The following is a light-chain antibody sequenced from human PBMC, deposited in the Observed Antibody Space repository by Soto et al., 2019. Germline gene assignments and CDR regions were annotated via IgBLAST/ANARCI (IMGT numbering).Light chain of an antibody. Sequence: SYELTQPPSVSVAPGQTARVTCGGNNIGSNSVHWFQQRPGQAPVVVLYDDTDRPSGTPERFSGSNSGNTATLTISRVEAGDEADYYCQVWDSVSSEWVFGGGTNLTVL. V-gene: IGLV3-21*02. CDR2: DDT. CDR1: NIGSNS. CDR3: QVWDSVSSEWV. J-gene: IGLJ3*02.